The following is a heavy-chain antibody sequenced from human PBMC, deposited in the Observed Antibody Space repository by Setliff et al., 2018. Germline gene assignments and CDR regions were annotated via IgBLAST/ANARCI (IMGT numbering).Heavy chain of an antibody. Sequence: PSETLSLTCAVYGGSFSGYYWSWVRQAPGKGLEWVSAISGSGGSTYYADSVKGRFTISRDNSKNTLYLQMNSLRAEDTAVYYCAKDNAYSSSWYYYYYYMDVWGKGTTVTVSS. CDR3: AKDNAYSSSWYYYYYYMDV. CDR2: ISGSGGST. V-gene: IGHV3-23*01. D-gene: IGHD6-13*01. CDR1: GGSFSGYY. J-gene: IGHJ6*03.